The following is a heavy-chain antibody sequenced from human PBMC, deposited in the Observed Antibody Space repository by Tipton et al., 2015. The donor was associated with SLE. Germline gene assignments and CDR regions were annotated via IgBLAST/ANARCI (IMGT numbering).Heavy chain of an antibody. V-gene: IGHV3-48*03. CDR3: ARGSGWYGDYFDY. J-gene: IGHJ4*02. Sequence: SLRLSCAASGFTFSSYEMNWVFYISSSGSIIYYADSVKGRFTISRDNAKNSLYLQMNSLRAEDTAVYYCARGSGWYGDYFDYWGQGTLVTVSS. CDR1: GFTFSSYE. CDR2: ISSSGSII. D-gene: IGHD6-19*01.